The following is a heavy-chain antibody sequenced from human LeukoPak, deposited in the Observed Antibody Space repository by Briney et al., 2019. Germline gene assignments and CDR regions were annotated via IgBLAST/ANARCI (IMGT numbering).Heavy chain of an antibody. J-gene: IGHJ6*02. Sequence: ASVKVSCKASGYTFTSYGISWVRQAPGQGLEWMGWISAYNGNTNYAQKLHGRVTMTTDTSTSTAYMELRSLRSDDTAVYYCARDARTTVTTGLLDPDLYYGMDVWGQGTTVTVSS. D-gene: IGHD4-17*01. CDR1: GYTFTSYG. CDR3: ARDARTTVTTGLLDPDLYYGMDV. V-gene: IGHV1-18*01. CDR2: ISAYNGNT.